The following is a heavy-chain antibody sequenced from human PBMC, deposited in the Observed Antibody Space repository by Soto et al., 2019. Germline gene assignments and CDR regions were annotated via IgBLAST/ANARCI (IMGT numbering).Heavy chain of an antibody. Sequence: QLQLQESGSGLVKPSQTLSLTCAVSGVSISSGGYSWSWIRQPPGKGLEWIGYMYHSGSTYYNPSLKRRVXXSXDXXKNQFSLNLSSVTAADTAMYYCARANDDFWRALDYWGQGTVVTVSS. CDR2: MYHSGST. V-gene: IGHV4-30-2*01. J-gene: IGHJ4*02. CDR3: ARANDDFWRALDY. CDR1: GVSISSGGYS. D-gene: IGHD3-3*01.